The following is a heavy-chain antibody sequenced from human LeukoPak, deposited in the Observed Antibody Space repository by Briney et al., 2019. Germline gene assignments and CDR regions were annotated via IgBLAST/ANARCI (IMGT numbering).Heavy chain of an antibody. Sequence: PSETLSLTCSVSGGSISSYGYYWSWIRQHPGKGLEWIGFIYYSGSTLYAPSSRSRVTISVDTSKNQFSLQLTSLTAADTAIYYCATHRDPVNRVAWFDPWGQGMLVTVSS. V-gene: IGHV4-31*03. J-gene: IGHJ5*02. CDR2: IYYSGST. D-gene: IGHD4-17*01. CDR1: GGSISSYGYY. CDR3: ATHRDPVNRVAWFDP.